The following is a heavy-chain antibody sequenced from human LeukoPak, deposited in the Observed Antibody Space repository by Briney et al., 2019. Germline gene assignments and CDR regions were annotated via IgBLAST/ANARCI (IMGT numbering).Heavy chain of an antibody. V-gene: IGHV3-30*18. CDR1: GFTFSHYA. CDR3: AKGGYYASSGSYAFDI. D-gene: IGHD3-22*01. Sequence: PGRSLRLSCAASGFTFSHYAMHWVRKAPGKGLDWVAVISYDGTNKYYADSVKGRFTISRDNSKNTLYLQMNSLRAEDTAVYYCAKGGYYASSGSYAFDIWGQGTMVTVSS. J-gene: IGHJ3*02. CDR2: ISYDGTNK.